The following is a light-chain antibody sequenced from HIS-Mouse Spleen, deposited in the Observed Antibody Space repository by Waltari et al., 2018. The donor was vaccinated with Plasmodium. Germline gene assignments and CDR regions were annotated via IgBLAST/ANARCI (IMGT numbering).Light chain of an antibody. J-gene: IGKJ3*01. Sequence: EIVMTQSPATLFVSPGERATLPCRASQSVSSNLPWYQQKPGQAPRLLIYGASTRATGIPARFSGSGSGTEFTLTISSLQSEDFAVYYCQQYNNWSFTFGPGTKVDIK. CDR1: QSVSSN. CDR2: GAS. CDR3: QQYNNWSFT. V-gene: IGKV3-15*01.